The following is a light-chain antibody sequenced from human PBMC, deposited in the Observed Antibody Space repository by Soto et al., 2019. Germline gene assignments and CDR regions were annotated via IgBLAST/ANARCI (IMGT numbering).Light chain of an antibody. V-gene: IGKV3-11*01. CDR1: QYINTR. J-gene: IGKJ1*01. CDR3: HQRQSWPRT. CDR2: QTS. Sequence: LTQSPSFLSASVGDRVTLSCRASQYINTRLAWYQHRPGQAPRLLIYQTSIRAAGIPARFSASGSGTDFTLTISDVQPEDFALYYCHQRQSWPRTFGQGTKVDIK.